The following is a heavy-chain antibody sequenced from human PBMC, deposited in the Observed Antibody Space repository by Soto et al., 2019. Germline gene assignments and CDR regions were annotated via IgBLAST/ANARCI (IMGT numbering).Heavy chain of an antibody. J-gene: IGHJ4*02. Sequence: QVQLVQSGAEVKKPGASVKVSCKASGYTFTNYYMHWVRQAPGQGLEWMGIINPSGGSTSYAQKFQGGVTMTRDTSTNTVYMELSSLRSEDTAVYYCARGFSGGWPFDYWGQGTLVTVSS. V-gene: IGHV1-46*01. CDR3: ARGFSGGWPFDY. CDR2: INPSGGST. D-gene: IGHD6-19*01. CDR1: GYTFTNYY.